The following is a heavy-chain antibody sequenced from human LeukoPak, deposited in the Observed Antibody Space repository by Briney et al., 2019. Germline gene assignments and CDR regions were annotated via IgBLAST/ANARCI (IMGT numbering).Heavy chain of an antibody. CDR2: ISYDGSNK. J-gene: IGHJ6*02. D-gene: IGHD3-16*02. CDR1: GFTFSSYA. V-gene: IGHV3-30-3*01. Sequence: GGSLRLSCAASGFTFSSYAMSWVRQAPGKGLEWVAVISYDGSNKYYSDSVKGRFTISRDNSKNTLYLQMNSLRAEDTAVYYCARGPNYDYVWGSYRGPYYYYYGMDVWGQGTTVTVSS. CDR3: ARGPNYDYVWGSYRGPYYYYYGMDV.